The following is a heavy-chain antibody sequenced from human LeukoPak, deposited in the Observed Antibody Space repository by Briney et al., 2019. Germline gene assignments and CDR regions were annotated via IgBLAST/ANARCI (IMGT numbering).Heavy chain of an antibody. CDR1: GGPINVYY. J-gene: IGHJ6*03. CDR2: ISSTSTFI. CDR3: ARDYFDSSDYPQTYYYYYMDV. Sequence: PSETLSLTCTVSGGPINVYYWSWVRQAPGKGLEWVASISSTSTFIYSADSVKGRFTISRDTAKNSLFLQMNSLRAEDTAIYYCARDYFDSSDYPQTYYYYYMDVWGKGTTVTVSS. V-gene: IGHV3-69-1*01. D-gene: IGHD3-22*01.